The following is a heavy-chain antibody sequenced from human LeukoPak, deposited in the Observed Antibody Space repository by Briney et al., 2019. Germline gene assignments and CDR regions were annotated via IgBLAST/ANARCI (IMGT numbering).Heavy chain of an antibody. J-gene: IGHJ4*02. V-gene: IGHV4-4*07. CDR1: GGSISSYY. Sequence: PSETLSLTCTVSGGSISSYYWNWIRQPAGKGLEWIGRIYTSGSTNYNPSLESRVTMSVDTSKNQFSLKLSSVTAADTAVYYCARTSFYYDSSGYPQEYFDYWGQGTPVTVSS. CDR3: ARTSFYYDSSGYPQEYFDY. D-gene: IGHD3-22*01. CDR2: IYTSGST.